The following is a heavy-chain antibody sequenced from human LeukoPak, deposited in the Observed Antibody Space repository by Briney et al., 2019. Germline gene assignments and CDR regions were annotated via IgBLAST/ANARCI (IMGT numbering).Heavy chain of an antibody. CDR2: IYYSGST. CDR3: ARVGLSTVVRDD. J-gene: IGHJ4*02. Sequence: SETLSLTCTVSGGSISSSSYYWGWIRQPPGKGLEWIGSIYYSGSTYYNPSLKSRVTISVDTSKNQFSLKLSSVTAADTAVYYCARVGLSTVVRDDWGQGTLVTVSS. CDR1: GGSISSSSYY. V-gene: IGHV4-39*07. D-gene: IGHD4-23*01.